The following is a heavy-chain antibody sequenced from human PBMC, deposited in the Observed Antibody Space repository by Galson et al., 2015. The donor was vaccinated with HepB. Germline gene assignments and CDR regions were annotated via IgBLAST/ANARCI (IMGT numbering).Heavy chain of an antibody. V-gene: IGHV2-5*02. CDR2: IYWDDDK. D-gene: IGHD3-16*02. CDR1: GFSLRTSGVG. CDR3: AHSWRLGELSFGGNWFDP. Sequence: PALVKPTQTLTLTCTFSGFSLRTSGVGVGWIRQPPGKALEWLALIYWDDDKRCSPSLKSRLTITKDTSKNQVVLTMTNMDPVDTATYYCAHSWRLGELSFGGNWFDPWGQGTLVTVSS. J-gene: IGHJ5*02.